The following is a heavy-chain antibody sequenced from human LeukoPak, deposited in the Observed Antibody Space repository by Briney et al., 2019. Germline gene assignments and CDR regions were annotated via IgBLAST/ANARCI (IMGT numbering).Heavy chain of an antibody. Sequence: AGGSLRLSCAASGFTFDDYAMHWVRQAPGKGLEWVSGISWNSGSIGYADSVKGRFTISRDNAKNSLYLQMNSLRAEDTALYYCAKDIGSGSFPKPFDYWGQGTLVTVFS. CDR3: AKDIGSGSFPKPFDY. CDR1: GFTFDDYA. J-gene: IGHJ4*02. V-gene: IGHV3-9*01. D-gene: IGHD1-26*01. CDR2: ISWNSGSI.